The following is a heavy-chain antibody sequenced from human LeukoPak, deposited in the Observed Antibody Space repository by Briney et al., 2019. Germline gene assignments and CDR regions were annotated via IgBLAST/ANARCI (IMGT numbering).Heavy chain of an antibody. J-gene: IGHJ6*02. Sequence: GGSLRLSCVASGLNFPNYYMSWIREAPGKGLEWLSYISERGGTTKYADSVKGRFTISRDNAKSSVFLQMDRLTVEDTAIYYCARESDPEIWGQGTTVTVSS. CDR3: ARESDPEI. V-gene: IGHV3-11*01. D-gene: IGHD2-21*02. CDR2: ISERGGTT. CDR1: GLNFPNYY.